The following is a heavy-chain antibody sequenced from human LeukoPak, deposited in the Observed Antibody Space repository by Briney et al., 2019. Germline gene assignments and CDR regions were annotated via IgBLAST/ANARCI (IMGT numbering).Heavy chain of an antibody. CDR2: IYDTGNT. D-gene: IGHD6-13*01. Sequence: SETLSLTCTVSGGSISSYYWGWIRQPPGKGLEWIGYIYDTGNTNYNPSLKSRVTISLDTSKNQFSLKLSSVTAADTAVYYCARRGRQQLDPFDYWGQGTLVTVSS. J-gene: IGHJ4*02. CDR3: ARRGRQQLDPFDY. V-gene: IGHV4-59*08. CDR1: GGSISSYY.